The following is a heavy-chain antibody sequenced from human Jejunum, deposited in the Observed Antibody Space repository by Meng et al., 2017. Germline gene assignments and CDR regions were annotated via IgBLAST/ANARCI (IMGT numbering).Heavy chain of an antibody. CDR3: AKRAVRGVKKYFLDY. Sequence: GESLKISCKASGYSFTNEWIAWVRQMPGKGLEWMGIIFPGDSDTRYTPSFQGQVTISADKSINTAYLQWSSLEASDTAMYYCAKRAVRGVKKYFLDYWGQGTRVTVSS. CDR1: GYSFTNEW. D-gene: IGHD3-10*01. V-gene: IGHV5-51*01. CDR2: IFPGDSDT. J-gene: IGHJ4*02.